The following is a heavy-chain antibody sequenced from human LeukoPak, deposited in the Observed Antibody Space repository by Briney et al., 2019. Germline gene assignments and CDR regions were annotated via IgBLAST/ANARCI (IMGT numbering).Heavy chain of an antibody. D-gene: IGHD6-6*01. Sequence: ASVKVSCKASGGTFSSYAISWVRQAPGQGLEWMGGIIPIFGTANYAQKFQGRVTITTDESTSTAYMELSSLRSEDTAVYYCARDGAARHYYYYMDVWGRRTTVTVSS. CDR2: IIPIFGTA. CDR1: GGTFSSYA. CDR3: ARDGAARHYYYYMDV. V-gene: IGHV1-69*05. J-gene: IGHJ6*03.